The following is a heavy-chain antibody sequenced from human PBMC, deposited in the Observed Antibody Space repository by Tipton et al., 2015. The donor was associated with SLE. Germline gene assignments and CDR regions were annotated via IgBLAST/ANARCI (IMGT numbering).Heavy chain of an antibody. J-gene: IGHJ6*03. V-gene: IGHV1-18*01. Sequence: QVQLVQSGAEVKKPGASVKVSCKASGYTFTSYGVSWVRQAPGQGLEWMGWIAAYNFKTNYAQRFQGRVTMTADPSTSTAYMELRSLRSDDTAVYYCARSLFDYYYYMDVWGKGTTVTVSS. D-gene: IGHD3-3*02. CDR1: GYTFTSYG. CDR3: ARSLFDYYYYMDV. CDR2: IAAYNFKT.